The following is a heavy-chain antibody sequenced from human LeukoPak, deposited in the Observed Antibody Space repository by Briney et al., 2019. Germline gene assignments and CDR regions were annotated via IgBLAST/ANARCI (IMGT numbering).Heavy chain of an antibody. V-gene: IGHV4-61*02. J-gene: IGHJ4*02. CDR1: GGSISSGSYY. Sequence: SETLSLTCTVSGGSISSGSYYWTWIRQPAGKGLEWIGRIYTSGSTNYNPSLQSRVTISVDTSNNQFSLRLSSVTAADTAVYYCARENSYYDSSGYYYGSGYFDFWGQGTLVTVSS. CDR2: IYTSGST. D-gene: IGHD3-22*01. CDR3: ARENSYYDSSGYYYGSGYFDF.